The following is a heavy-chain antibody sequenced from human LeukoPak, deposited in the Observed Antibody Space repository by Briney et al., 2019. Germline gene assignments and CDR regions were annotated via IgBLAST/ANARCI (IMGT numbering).Heavy chain of an antibody. CDR2: INHSGST. J-gene: IGHJ4*02. V-gene: IGHV4-34*01. CDR1: GGSFSGYY. D-gene: IGHD4-23*01. CDR3: ARGPDGRWPRVQGDF. Sequence: SETLSLTCAVYGGSFSGYYWSWIRQPPGKGLEWIGEINHSGSTNYNPSLKSRVTISVDTSKNQFSLKLSSVTAADTAVYYCARGPDGRWPRVQGDFWGQGILVTVSS.